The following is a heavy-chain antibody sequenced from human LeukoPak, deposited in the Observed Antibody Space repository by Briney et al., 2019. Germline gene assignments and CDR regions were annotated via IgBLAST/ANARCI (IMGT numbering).Heavy chain of an antibody. V-gene: IGHV4-34*01. CDR1: GGSFSGYY. J-gene: IGHJ5*02. D-gene: IGHD3-10*01. Sequence: SETLSLTCAVYGGSFSGYYWIWIRQPPGKGLEWIGEINHSGSTNYNPSLKSRVTISVDTSKNQFSLKLSSVTAADTAVYYCARKSGGRLLWFGVARRTNWFDPWGQGTLVTVSS. CDR2: INHSGST. CDR3: ARKSGGRLLWFGVARRTNWFDP.